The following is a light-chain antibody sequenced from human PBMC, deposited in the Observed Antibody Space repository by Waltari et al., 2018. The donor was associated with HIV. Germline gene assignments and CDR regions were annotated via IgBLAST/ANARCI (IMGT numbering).Light chain of an antibody. Sequence: DIQLTQSPSFLSASVVDRVTITCRASHGIGNLLAWYQQMPGKAPKLLIYAASTLHSEVPSRFSGSGSGTVFTLTISSLQPEDSAIYYCQQLNSFLPFGGGTQV. V-gene: IGKV1-9*01. CDR2: AAS. CDR1: HGIGNL. CDR3: QQLNSFLP. J-gene: IGKJ4*01.